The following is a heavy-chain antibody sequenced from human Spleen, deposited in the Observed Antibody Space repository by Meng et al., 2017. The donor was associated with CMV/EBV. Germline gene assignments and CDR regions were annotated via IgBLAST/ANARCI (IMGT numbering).Heavy chain of an antibody. CDR3: AKALGYCSSTSCYKDYGMDV. CDR2: ISGSGGST. J-gene: IGHJ6*02. Sequence: GGSLRLSCAASGFTFSSYAMSWVRQAPGKGPEWVSAISGSGGSTYYADSVKGRFTISRDNSKNTLYLQMNSLRAEDTAVYYCAKALGYCSSTSCYKDYGMDVWGQGTTVTVSS. CDR1: GFTFSSYA. D-gene: IGHD2-2*02. V-gene: IGHV3-23*01.